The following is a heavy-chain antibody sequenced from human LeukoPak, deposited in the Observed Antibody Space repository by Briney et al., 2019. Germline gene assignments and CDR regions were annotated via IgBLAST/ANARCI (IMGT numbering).Heavy chain of an antibody. V-gene: IGHV4-38-2*02. CDR1: GYSISSGYY. J-gene: IGHJ4*02. D-gene: IGHD5-12*01. CDR3: ARIQVASQY. CDR2: INYSGST. Sequence: PSETLSLTCTVSGYSISSGYYWGWIRQPPGKGLEWIGEINYSGSTNYNPSLKSRVTISVDTSKNQFSLKLSSVTAADTAVYYCARIQVASQYWGQGTLVTVSS.